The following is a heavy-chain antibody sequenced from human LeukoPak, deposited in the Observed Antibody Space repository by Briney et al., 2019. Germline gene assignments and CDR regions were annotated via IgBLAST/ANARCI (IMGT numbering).Heavy chain of an antibody. D-gene: IGHD3-22*01. CDR2: ISAYNGNT. CDR1: GYTFTSYG. J-gene: IGHJ3*02. CDR3: ARPYYYDSSGYYLTAFDI. Sequence: ATVKVCCKASGYTFTSYGISWVRQAPGQGLEWMGWISAYNGNTNYAQKLQGRVTMTTDTSTSTAYMELRSLRSDDTDVYYCARPYYYDSSGYYLTAFDIWGQGTMVTVSS. V-gene: IGHV1-18*01.